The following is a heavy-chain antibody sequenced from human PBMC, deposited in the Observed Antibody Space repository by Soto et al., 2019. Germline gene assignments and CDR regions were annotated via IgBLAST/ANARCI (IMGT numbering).Heavy chain of an antibody. V-gene: IGHV3-33*01. J-gene: IGHJ6*02. CDR3: ARDLNLGSGSYYPYYDYGMDV. CDR1: GFTFSSYG. CDR2: IWYDGSNK. D-gene: IGHD3-10*01. Sequence: QVQLVESGGGVVQPGRSLRLSCAASGFTFSSYGMHWVRQAPGKGLEWVAVIWYDGSNKYYADSVKGRFTISRDNSKNTLYLQMNGLRAEDTAVYYCARDLNLGSGSYYPYYDYGMDVWGQGTTVTVSS.